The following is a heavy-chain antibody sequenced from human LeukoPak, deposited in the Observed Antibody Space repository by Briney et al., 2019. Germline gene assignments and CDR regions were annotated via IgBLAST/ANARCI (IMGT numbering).Heavy chain of an antibody. CDR2: IKSDGSST. J-gene: IGHJ4*02. CDR1: GFIFSSSW. V-gene: IGHV3-74*01. Sequence: PGGSLRLSCAASGFIFSSSWMHWVRLAPGKGLVWVSRIKSDGSSTSYADSVQGRFTISRDNAKNTLYLQMNSLRAEDTAVYYCVQGFHFDSWGQGTLVTVSS. CDR3: VQGFHFDS. D-gene: IGHD2-21*01.